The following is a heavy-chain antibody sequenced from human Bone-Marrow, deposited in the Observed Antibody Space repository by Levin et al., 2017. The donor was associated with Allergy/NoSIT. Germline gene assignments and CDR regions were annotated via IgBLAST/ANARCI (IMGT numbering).Heavy chain of an antibody. V-gene: IGHV4-59*01. J-gene: IGHJ6*03. CDR1: GGSISIYY. CDR3: ARSAMHMDV. Sequence: SETLSLTCTVSGGSISIYYWSWIRQPPGKALEWIGYIYYSGSTNYNPSLKSRDSISVDTSKNQFSLKLSSVTAAEAAVYYCARSAMHMDVWGKGTTVTVSS. D-gene: IGHD2-2*01. CDR2: IYYSGST.